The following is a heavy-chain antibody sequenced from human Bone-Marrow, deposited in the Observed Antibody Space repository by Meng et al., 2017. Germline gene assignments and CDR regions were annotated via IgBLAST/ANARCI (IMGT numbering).Heavy chain of an antibody. V-gene: IGHV4-59*01. J-gene: IGHJ4*02. Sequence: SETLSLTCTVSSGSISSYYWSWIRQPPGKGLEWIGYIYYSGSTNYNPSLKSRVTISVDTSKNQFSLKLSSVTAADTAVYYCARVLYGSGYYFLDYWGQGTLVTVSS. D-gene: IGHD3-22*01. CDR1: SGSISSYY. CDR2: IYYSGST. CDR3: ARVLYGSGYYFLDY.